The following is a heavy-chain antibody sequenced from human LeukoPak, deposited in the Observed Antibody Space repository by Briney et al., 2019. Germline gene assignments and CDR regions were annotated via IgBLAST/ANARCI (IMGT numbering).Heavy chain of an antibody. CDR2: ISGSGGRA. CDR3: AKEGPVAGWPHDH. V-gene: IGHV3-23*01. CDR1: GFTFSSYA. J-gene: IGHJ4*02. Sequence: GGSLRLSYAASGFTFSSYAMAWVRQAPGTGLEWVSGISGSGGRADYAESVKGRFSLSRDNSKNTVYLQMNSLRAEDTAIYYCAKEGPVAGWPHDHWGQGTLVTVSS.